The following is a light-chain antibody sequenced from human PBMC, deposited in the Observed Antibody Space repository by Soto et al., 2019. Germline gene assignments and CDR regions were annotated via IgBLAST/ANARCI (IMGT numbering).Light chain of an antibody. CDR3: SSYTTRNTWV. CDR1: SSDVGAYNF. J-gene: IGLJ3*02. CDR2: EVT. Sequence: QSVLTQPASVSGSPRQSITISCAGSSSDVGAYNFVSWYQQHPGKVPKLIIYEVTKRPSGISTRFSGSKSGSAASLTISGLQSEDEADYYCSSYTTRNTWVFGGGTKLTVL. V-gene: IGLV2-14*01.